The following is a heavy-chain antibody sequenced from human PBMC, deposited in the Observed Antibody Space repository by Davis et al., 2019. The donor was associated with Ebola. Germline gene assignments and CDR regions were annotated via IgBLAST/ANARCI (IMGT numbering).Heavy chain of an antibody. CDR3: ARDLSDILTGWGFDP. CDR2: IHHSGST. J-gene: IGHJ5*02. D-gene: IGHD3-9*01. Sequence: SETLSLTCAVYGGSFSGYYWSWIRQPPGKGLEWIGEIHHSGSTYYNPSLKSRVTISVDTSKNQFSLKLSSVTAADTAVYYCARDLSDILTGWGFDPWGQGTLVTVSS. CDR1: GGSFSGYY. V-gene: IGHV4-34*01.